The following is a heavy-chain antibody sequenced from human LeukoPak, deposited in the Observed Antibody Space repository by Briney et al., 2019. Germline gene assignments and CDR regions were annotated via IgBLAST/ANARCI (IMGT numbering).Heavy chain of an antibody. V-gene: IGHV3-13*03. J-gene: IGHJ4*02. Sequence: PGRSLRLSCAASGLTFSTYDMHWVRQATGKGLEWVSVIGTAGDTYYPGSVKGQFTISRENAKNFLYLQMNSLRAGDTAVYYCARRAGAYSHPYDYWGQGTLVTVSS. CDR1: GLTFSTYD. D-gene: IGHD4/OR15-4a*01. CDR3: ARRAGAYSHPYDY. CDR2: IGTAGDT.